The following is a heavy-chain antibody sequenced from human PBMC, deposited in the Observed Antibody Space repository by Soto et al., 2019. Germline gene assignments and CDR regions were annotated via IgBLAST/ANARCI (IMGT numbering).Heavy chain of an antibody. CDR3: ARDPTDGYNVGRFNY. CDR1: GFTFSSYA. CDR2: ISYDGSNK. Sequence: GGSLRLSCAASGFTFSSYAMHWVRQAPGKGLEWVAVISYDGSNKYYADSVKGRFTISRDNSKNTLYLQMNSLRAEDTAVYYCARDPTDGYNVGRFNYWGQGTLVTVSS. J-gene: IGHJ4*02. D-gene: IGHD5-12*01. V-gene: IGHV3-30-3*01.